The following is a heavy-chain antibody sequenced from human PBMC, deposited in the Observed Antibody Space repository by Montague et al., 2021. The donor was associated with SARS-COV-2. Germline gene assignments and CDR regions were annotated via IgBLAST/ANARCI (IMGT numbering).Heavy chain of an antibody. CDR2: IYHSGST. Sequence: SETLSLTCTVSGYSISSGYYWGWIRQPPGKGLEWIGSIYHSGSTYYNPSLKSRVTISVDTPKNQFSLKLSSVTAADTAVYYCAEGEWELPNYWGQGTLVTVSS. D-gene: IGHD1-26*01. J-gene: IGHJ4*02. CDR3: AEGEWELPNY. CDR1: GYSISSGYY. V-gene: IGHV4-38-2*02.